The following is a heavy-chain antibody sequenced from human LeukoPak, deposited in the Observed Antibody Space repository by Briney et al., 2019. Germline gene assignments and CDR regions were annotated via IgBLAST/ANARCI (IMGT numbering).Heavy chain of an antibody. J-gene: IGHJ2*01. Sequence: GGSLRLSCAASGFTFSSYGMSWIRQAPGKGLEWVSSIDYSGGSAYYADSVKGRFTISRDDSKNTLYLQLNSLRAEDTAVYYCAGVTGTYYNWYFDLWGRGTLVTVSS. CDR2: IDYSGGSA. CDR3: AGVTGTYYNWYFDL. CDR1: GFTFSSYG. D-gene: IGHD3-10*01. V-gene: IGHV3-23*01.